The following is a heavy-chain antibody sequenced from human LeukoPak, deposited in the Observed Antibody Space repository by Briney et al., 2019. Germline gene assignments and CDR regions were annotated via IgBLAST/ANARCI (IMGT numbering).Heavy chain of an antibody. Sequence: GESVQISSRGSGYSFNTYSIGWVRQMPGKGLEWMGLIYPGDSDNRDSRSFQGQVTMSADKSINTTYLQWSSLKASDTAMYYCARRQGCSSTSCPPDYWGQGTLVTVSS. CDR3: ARRQGCSSTSCPPDY. D-gene: IGHD2-2*01. CDR1: GYSFNTYS. J-gene: IGHJ4*02. V-gene: IGHV5-51*01. CDR2: IYPGDSDN.